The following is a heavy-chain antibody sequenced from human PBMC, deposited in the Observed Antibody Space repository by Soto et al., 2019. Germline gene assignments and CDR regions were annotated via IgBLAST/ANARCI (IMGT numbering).Heavy chain of an antibody. CDR2: IKSKTDGGTT. Sequence: EVQLVESGGGLVKPGGSLRLSCAASGFTFSNAWMSWVRQAPGKGLEWVGRIKSKTDGGTTDYAAPVKGRFTISRDDSKNTLYLQMNSLKTEDTAVYYCTTDHSLEYSSSLLNPYCMDVWGKGTTVTGSS. CDR3: TTDHSLEYSSSLLNPYCMDV. CDR1: GFTFSNAW. J-gene: IGHJ6*03. V-gene: IGHV3-15*01. D-gene: IGHD6-6*01.